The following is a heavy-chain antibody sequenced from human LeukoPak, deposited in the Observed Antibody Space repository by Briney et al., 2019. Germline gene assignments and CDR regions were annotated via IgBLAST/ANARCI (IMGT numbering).Heavy chain of an antibody. CDR1: GYTFTGYY. J-gene: IGHJ4*02. CDR2: INSNRGDT. V-gene: IGHV1-2*02. Sequence: GASLKVSCKASGYTFTGYYIHWVRQAPGQGLEWMGWINSNRGDTSDAQKFRGRVTMTRDTSISTVYMELSSLRSDDTAVYYCARTSSFDYWGQGTLVTVSS. CDR3: ARTSSFDY.